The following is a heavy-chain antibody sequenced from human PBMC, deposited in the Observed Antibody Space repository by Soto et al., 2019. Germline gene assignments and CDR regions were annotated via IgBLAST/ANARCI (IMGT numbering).Heavy chain of an antibody. Sequence: PSETLSLTCNVSGGSISSSYSHWGWIRQPPGMGLEWIGVISYTGNTYYSPSLKSRVIISVDTSKNQFSLKLRSVTAADTAVYYCARRNYPYYFDYWGQGTLVTVSS. CDR1: GGSISSSYSH. J-gene: IGHJ4*02. CDR3: ARRNYPYYFDY. CDR2: ISYTGNT. V-gene: IGHV4-39*01. D-gene: IGHD3-10*01.